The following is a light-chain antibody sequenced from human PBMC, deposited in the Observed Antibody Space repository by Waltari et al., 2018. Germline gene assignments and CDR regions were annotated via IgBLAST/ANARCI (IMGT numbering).Light chain of an antibody. CDR3: QQYSSLPLT. V-gene: IGKV3-20*01. Sequence: DIVLTQSPGTLSLSPGEIATLSCRASQSVSSSSLAWYQQKPGQAPRLLIYGASSRATGIPDRFSGSGSGTDFSLTISRLEPEDFAVYYCQQYSSLPLTFGPGTKVDLK. CDR2: GAS. CDR1: QSVSSSS. J-gene: IGKJ3*01.